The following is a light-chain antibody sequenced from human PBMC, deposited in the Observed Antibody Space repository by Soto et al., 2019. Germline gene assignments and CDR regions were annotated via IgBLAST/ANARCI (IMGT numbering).Light chain of an antibody. Sequence: EIVLTQSPATLSLSPGESATLSCRASRSVSSYLAWYQQKPGQAPRLLIYASSTRATGIPDRFSGSGSGTDFTLTISRLEPEDFAVYYCQQYGGSPRTFGQGTKVDIK. CDR2: ASS. V-gene: IGKV3-20*01. CDR1: RSVSSY. CDR3: QQYGGSPRT. J-gene: IGKJ1*01.